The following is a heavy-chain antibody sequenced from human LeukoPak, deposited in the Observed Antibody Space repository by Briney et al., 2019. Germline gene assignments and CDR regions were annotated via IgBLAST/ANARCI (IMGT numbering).Heavy chain of an antibody. CDR1: GFSFSTYA. CDR2: ITSNGGST. D-gene: IGHD1-26*01. CDR3: ARVRWSSAFDY. J-gene: IGHJ4*02. V-gene: IGHV3-64*01. Sequence: GRSLRLSCAASGFSFSTYAMHWVRQAPGKGLEYVAAITSNGGSTYYASSVKGRFTISRDNSKNTLYLQMGSLRAEDMAVYYCARVRWSSAFDYWGQGTLVTVSS.